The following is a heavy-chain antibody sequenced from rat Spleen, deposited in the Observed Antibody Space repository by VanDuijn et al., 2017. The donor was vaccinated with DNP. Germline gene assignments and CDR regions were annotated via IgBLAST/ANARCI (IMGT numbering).Heavy chain of an antibody. CDR1: GFTFSDYN. V-gene: IGHV5S10*01. Sequence: EVQLVESGGGLVQPGASLKLSCVASGFTFSDYNMAWVRQAPKKGLEWVATIIYDGGGTYYRDSVKGRFTISRDNAKSTLYLQMDSLRSEDTATYYCATEDYGYPFDYWGQGVMVTVSS. CDR3: ATEDYGYPFDY. J-gene: IGHJ2*01. CDR2: IIYDGGGT. D-gene: IGHD1-7*01.